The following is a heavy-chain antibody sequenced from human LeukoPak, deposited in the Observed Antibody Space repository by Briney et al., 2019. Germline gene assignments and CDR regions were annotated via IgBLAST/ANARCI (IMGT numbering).Heavy chain of an antibody. CDR3: ARAPRHTGYSSSWYKEGAFDI. Sequence: GGSLRLSCAASGFTFSSYDMHWVRQATGKGLEWVAAIATAGDTYYPGYLEGRFTISSKNANNSSYLQMNSRRAEDAAADYCARAPRHTGYSSSWYKEGAFDIWGQGTMVTVSS. CDR2: IATAGDT. V-gene: IGHV3-13*01. CDR1: GFTFSSYD. D-gene: IGHD6-13*01. J-gene: IGHJ3*02.